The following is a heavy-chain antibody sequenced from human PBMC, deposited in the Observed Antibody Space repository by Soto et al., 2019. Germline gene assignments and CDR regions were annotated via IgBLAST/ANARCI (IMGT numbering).Heavy chain of an antibody. CDR3: ASAGYYYDSSGYYYFDY. V-gene: IGHV1-8*01. CDR2: MNPNSGNT. D-gene: IGHD3-22*01. Sequence: QVQLVQSGAEVKKPGASVKVSCKASGYTFTSYDINWVRQATGQGLEWMGWMNPNSGNTGYAQKFEGRVTMTGSSAVSTAYMELSSLRSEDTAVYYCASAGYYYDSSGYYYFDYWGQGTLVTVSS. CDR1: GYTFTSYD. J-gene: IGHJ4*02.